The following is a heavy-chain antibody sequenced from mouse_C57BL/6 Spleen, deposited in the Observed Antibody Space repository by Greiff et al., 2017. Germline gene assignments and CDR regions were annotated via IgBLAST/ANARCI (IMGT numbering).Heavy chain of an antibody. CDR2: ISSGSSTI. D-gene: IGHD2-4*01. CDR3: ARGVYDYDGIYYAMDY. V-gene: IGHV5-17*01. Sequence: VQLQQSGGGLVKPGGSLKLSCAASGFTFSDYGMHWVRQAPEKGLEWVAYISSGSSTIYYADTVKGRFTISRDTAKNTLFLQMTSLRSEDTAMYYCARGVYDYDGIYYAMDYWGQGTSVTVSS. J-gene: IGHJ4*01. CDR1: GFTFSDYG.